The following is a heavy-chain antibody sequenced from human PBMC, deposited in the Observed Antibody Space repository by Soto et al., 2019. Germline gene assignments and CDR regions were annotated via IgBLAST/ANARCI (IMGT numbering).Heavy chain of an antibody. CDR3: ARQLGYCSGGSCYLGYYYYYMDV. CDR1: GGSISSSSYY. J-gene: IGHJ6*03. CDR2: IYYSGST. V-gene: IGHV4-39*01. Sequence: PSETLSLTSTVSGGSISSSSYYWGWIRQPPGKGLEWIGSIYYSGSTYYNPSLKSRVTISVDTSKNQFSLKLSSVTAADTAVYYCARQLGYCSGGSCYLGYYYYYMDVWGKGTTVTVSS. D-gene: IGHD2-15*01.